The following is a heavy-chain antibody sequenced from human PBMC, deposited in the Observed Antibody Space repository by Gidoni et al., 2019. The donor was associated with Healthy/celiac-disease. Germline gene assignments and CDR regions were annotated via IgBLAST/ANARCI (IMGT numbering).Heavy chain of an antibody. V-gene: IGHV4-34*01. CDR3: ARGYWVRYCSGGSCKGLFDY. CDR2: INHSGST. CDR1: GGSFSGYY. Sequence: QVQLQQWGAGLLKPSETLSLTCVVYGGSFSGYYWSWIRQPPGKGLEWIGEINHSGSTNYNPSLKSRVTISVDTSKNQFSLKLSSVTAADTAVYYCARGYWVRYCSGGSCKGLFDYWGQGTLVTVSS. J-gene: IGHJ4*02. D-gene: IGHD2-15*01.